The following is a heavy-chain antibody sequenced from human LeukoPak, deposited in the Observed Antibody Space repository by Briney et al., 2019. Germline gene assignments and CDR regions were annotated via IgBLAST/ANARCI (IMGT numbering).Heavy chain of an antibody. CDR2: VNAYNGNR. D-gene: IGHD2-15*01. Sequence: ASVKVSCKHSGYTFLNHGINRVRQAAGQGIEWMAWVNAYNGNRNYAQNIQGRVTVTRDTSPTPAYMEMNNLRSDDTTVYHCAMSPAIAVVLFSPSFDYWGQGTLVTVSS. V-gene: IGHV1-18*01. CDR3: AMSPAIAVVLFSPSFDY. CDR1: GYTFLNHG. J-gene: IGHJ4*02.